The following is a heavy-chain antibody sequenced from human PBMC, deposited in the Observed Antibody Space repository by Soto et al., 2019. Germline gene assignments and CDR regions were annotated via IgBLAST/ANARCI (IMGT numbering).Heavy chain of an antibody. Sequence: SETLSLTCSVSGGSISTVGHYWTWVRPPTGKGLEWIGSIYHTGSTYYSKSLRSRLTMSVDTSKSQFSLRLSSVTAADTAVYYCARATGTLRSRNCDYWGQGSLVTVSS. D-gene: IGHD1-1*01. CDR2: IYHTGST. CDR3: ARATGTLRSRNCDY. CDR1: GGSISTVGHY. V-gene: IGHV4-31*03. J-gene: IGHJ4*02.